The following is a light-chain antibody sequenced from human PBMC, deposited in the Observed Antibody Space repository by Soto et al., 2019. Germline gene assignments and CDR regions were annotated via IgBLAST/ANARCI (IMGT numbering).Light chain of an antibody. J-gene: IGLJ3*02. CDR2: EVT. CDR3: SSYAASNNFYFV. V-gene: IGLV2-8*01. CDR1: SSDVGGYNY. Sequence: QSALTQPPSASGSPGQSVTISCTGTSSDVGGYNYVSWYQQYPGRAPKLMIYEVTKRPSGVPDRFSGSKSGNTASLTVSGXXXXXXXXYYCSSYAASNNFYFVFGGGTKVTV.